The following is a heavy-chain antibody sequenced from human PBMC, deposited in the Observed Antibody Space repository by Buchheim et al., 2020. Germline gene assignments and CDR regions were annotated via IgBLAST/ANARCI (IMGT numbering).Heavy chain of an antibody. CDR1: GFTFSSYS. CDR2: ISSSSSYI. J-gene: IGHJ4*02. Sequence: EVQLVESGGGLVKPGGSLRLSCAASGFTFSSYSMNWVRQAPGKGLEWVSSISSSSSYIYYEASVKGRFTISSDNAKNSLYLQMNSLRAEDTAVYYCARVLKPFLEWFPDYWGQGTL. CDR3: ARVLKPFLEWFPDY. V-gene: IGHV3-21*01. D-gene: IGHD3-3*01.